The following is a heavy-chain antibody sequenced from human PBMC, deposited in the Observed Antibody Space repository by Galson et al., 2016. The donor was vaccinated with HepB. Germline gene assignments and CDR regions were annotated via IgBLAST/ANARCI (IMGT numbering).Heavy chain of an antibody. CDR3: ARENVDSSGDFFGMDV. J-gene: IGHJ6*02. V-gene: IGHV1-69*13. Sequence: SVKVSCKASGGSFRSYAFSWVRQAPGQGLEWMGEIVPTLGSANYPQKFQGKVTVTADASASTVYMELTSLRSADTAVYYCARENVDSSGDFFGMDVWGQGTAVVVSS. D-gene: IGHD3-10*01. CDR1: GGSFRSYA. CDR2: IVPTLGSA.